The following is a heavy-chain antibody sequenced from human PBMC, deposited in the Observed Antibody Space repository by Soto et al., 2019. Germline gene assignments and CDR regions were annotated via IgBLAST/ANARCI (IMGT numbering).Heavy chain of an antibody. D-gene: IGHD6-19*01. J-gene: IGHJ4*02. Sequence: AASVKVSCKASGYTFTSYGISWVRQAPGQGLEWMGWISAYNGNTNYAQKLQGRVTMTTDTSTSTAYMELRSLRSEDTAVYYCARDNVEDSSGWYYFDYWGQGTLVTVSS. CDR2: ISAYNGNT. CDR1: GYTFTSYG. V-gene: IGHV1-18*01. CDR3: ARDNVEDSSGWYYFDY.